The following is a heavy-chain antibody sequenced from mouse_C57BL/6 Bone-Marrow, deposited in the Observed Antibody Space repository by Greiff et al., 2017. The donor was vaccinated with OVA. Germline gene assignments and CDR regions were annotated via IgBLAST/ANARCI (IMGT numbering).Heavy chain of an antibody. CDR2: IYPGSGNT. D-gene: IGHD2-3*01. Sequence: QVQLQQSGAEVVRPGASVKLSCKASGYTFTDHYINWVKQRPGQGLELIARIYPGSGNTYYNEKFKGKATLTAEKSSNTAYMQLSSLTSEDSAVYFCARDDGYFFEYWGQGTTLTVSS. V-gene: IGHV1-76*01. J-gene: IGHJ2*01. CDR3: ARDDGYFFEY. CDR1: GYTFTDHY.